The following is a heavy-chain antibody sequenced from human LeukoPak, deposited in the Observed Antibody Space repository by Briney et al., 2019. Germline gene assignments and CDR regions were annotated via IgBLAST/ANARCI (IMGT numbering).Heavy chain of an antibody. Sequence: SETLSLTCTVSGYSISSGYYLGLIRQIPGKGLEWIGRGFHDGDTHYNPSLKSRVTISLDTSKNQVSLRLSSVIAADTALYYCARDSSRDLAFDVWGQGTMVTVSS. J-gene: IGHJ3*01. V-gene: IGHV4-38-2*02. CDR3: ARDSSRDLAFDV. CDR1: GYSISSGYY. D-gene: IGHD6-13*01. CDR2: GFHDGDT.